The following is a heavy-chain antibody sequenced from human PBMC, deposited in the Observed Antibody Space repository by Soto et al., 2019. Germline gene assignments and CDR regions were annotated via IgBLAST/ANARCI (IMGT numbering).Heavy chain of an antibody. CDR1: GFTFDHYA. V-gene: IGHV3-9*01. Sequence: PGGSLRLSCAASGFTFDHYAMHWVRQAPGKGLEWVSSISWNSDNIAYADAVKGRFTISRDNAKNSLWLQMNSLRAEDTAFYYCAKDITFVGPTGTHVFQGFFYYGMDVWGQGTTVNLSS. CDR3: AKDITFVGPTGTHVFQGFFYYGMDV. D-gene: IGHD3-16*01. J-gene: IGHJ6*02. CDR2: ISWNSDNI.